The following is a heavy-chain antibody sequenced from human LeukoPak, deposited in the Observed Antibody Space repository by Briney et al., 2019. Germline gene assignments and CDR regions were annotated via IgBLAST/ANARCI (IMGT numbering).Heavy chain of an antibody. D-gene: IGHD6-6*01. Sequence: GGSLRLSCAASGFTFDDYGMSWVRQAPGKGLEWVSGINWNGGSTGYADSVKGRFTISRDNAKNSLYLQMDSLRAEDTALYYCARRGDSSSSVFFGAFDIWGQGTMVTVSS. CDR3: ARRGDSSSSVFFGAFDI. CDR2: INWNGGST. J-gene: IGHJ3*02. CDR1: GFTFDDYG. V-gene: IGHV3-20*04.